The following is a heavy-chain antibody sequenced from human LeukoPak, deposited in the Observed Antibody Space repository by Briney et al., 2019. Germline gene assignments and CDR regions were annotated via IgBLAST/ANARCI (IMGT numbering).Heavy chain of an antibody. J-gene: IGHJ6*02. CDR3: ARDRVGYCSSTSCYRNYYYGMDV. CDR2: IYSGGST. Sequence: PGGSLRLSCAASGFTVSSNYMSWVRQAPGKGLEWVSVIYSGGSTYYADSVKGRFTISRDNSKNTLYLQMNSLRAEDTAVYYCARDRVGYCSSTSCYRNYYYGMDVWGQGTTVTVSS. CDR1: GFTVSSNY. V-gene: IGHV3-53*01. D-gene: IGHD2-2*01.